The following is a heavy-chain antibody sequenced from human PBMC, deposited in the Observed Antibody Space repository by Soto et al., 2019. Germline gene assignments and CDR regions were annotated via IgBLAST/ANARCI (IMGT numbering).Heavy chain of an antibody. CDR3: AKRSSSSTFDY. CDR1: GFTFSSYA. CDR2: ISGSDDST. D-gene: IGHD6-6*01. V-gene: IGHV3-23*01. J-gene: IGHJ4*02. Sequence: EVQLLESGGGLVQPGESLRLSCAASGFTFSSYAMSWVRQAPGKGLEWVSVISGSDDSTYYADSVKGRFTISRDNSKNTLSLQMNSMRAEDTDVDYCAKRSSSSTFDYWGQGTLVTVSS.